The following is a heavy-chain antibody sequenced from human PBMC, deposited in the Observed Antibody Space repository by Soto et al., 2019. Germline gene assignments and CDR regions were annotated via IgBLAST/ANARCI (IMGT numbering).Heavy chain of an antibody. J-gene: IGHJ4*02. CDR2: INGNTGHT. Sequence: QVQLVQSGAEVREPGASVKVSCKTSGYTFSRYGITWVRQAAGQGLEWMGWINGNTGHTIYAMNLEDRLTRSTDTSTSTAYMELRSLNSDDTAVYYCARERQWEPVPYGGQATVVTVSS. V-gene: IGHV1-18*01. CDR1: GYTFSRYG. CDR3: ARERQWEPVPY. D-gene: IGHD1-26*01.